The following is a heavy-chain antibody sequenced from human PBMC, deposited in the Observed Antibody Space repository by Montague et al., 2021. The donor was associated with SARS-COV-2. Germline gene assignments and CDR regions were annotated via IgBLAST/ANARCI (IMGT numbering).Heavy chain of an antibody. D-gene: IGHD1-20*01. V-gene: IGHV3-7*01. CDR3: GFNSVEGAGDS. Sequence: SLRLSCAASGLAISMYWMTWVRQAPGKGLEWVANIKQDGSETYYADSVKGRFSISRDDTKNSLYLQLNSLRADDTAVYYCGFNSVEGAGDSLGQGTLVTVSS. CDR2: IKQDGSET. CDR1: GLAISMYW. J-gene: IGHJ4*02.